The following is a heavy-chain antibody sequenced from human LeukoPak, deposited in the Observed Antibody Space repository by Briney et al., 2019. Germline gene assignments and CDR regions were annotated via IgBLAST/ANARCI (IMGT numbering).Heavy chain of an antibody. J-gene: IGHJ4*02. CDR3: ARVGWVYDSSGYPDY. D-gene: IGHD3-22*01. CDR2: MNPNSGNT. Sequence: ASVKASCKASGYSFTSYDINWVPQATGQGLEWMGWMNPNSGNTGYAQKFQGRVTMTRNTSISTAYMELSSLRSEDTAVYYCARVGWVYDSSGYPDYWGQGTLVTVSS. V-gene: IGHV1-8*01. CDR1: GYSFTSYD.